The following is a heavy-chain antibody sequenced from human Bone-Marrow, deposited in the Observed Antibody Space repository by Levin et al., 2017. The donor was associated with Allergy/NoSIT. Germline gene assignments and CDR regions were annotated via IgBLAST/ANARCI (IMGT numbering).Heavy chain of an antibody. CDR3: ARGSPIRDDAFDI. CDR1: GYTFTDYF. J-gene: IGHJ3*02. CDR2: IDPDSGGT. Sequence: GESLKISCQASGYTFTDYFIHWVRQAPGQGLEWMGWIDPDSGGTNYAQRFRGRVTVARDTSINTAYMELNSLRPDDTAVYYCARGSPIRDDAFDIWGQGTKVTVSS. D-gene: IGHD3-10*01. V-gene: IGHV1-2*02.